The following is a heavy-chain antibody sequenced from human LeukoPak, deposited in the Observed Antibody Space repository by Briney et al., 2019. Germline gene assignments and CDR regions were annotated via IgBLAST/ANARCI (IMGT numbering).Heavy chain of an antibody. CDR1: GGSISSYY. D-gene: IGHD3-10*01. J-gene: IGHJ4*02. Sequence: SETLSLTCTVSGGSISSYYWSWIRQPAGKGLEWIGRIDTSGNTNYKPSLKSRVTMSVDTSKNQFSLKLSSVTAADTAVYYCARGPYYYGSGSYYKRFDYWGQGTLVTVSS. CDR2: IDTSGNT. CDR3: ARGPYYYGSGSYYKRFDY. V-gene: IGHV4-4*07.